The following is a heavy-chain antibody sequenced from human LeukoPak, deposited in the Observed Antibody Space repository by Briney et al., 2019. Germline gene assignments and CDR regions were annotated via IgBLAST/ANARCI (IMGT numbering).Heavy chain of an antibody. CDR2: ISAYNGNT. CDR1: GYTFTSYG. Sequence: GASVKVSCKASGYTFTSYGISWVRQAPGQGLEWMGWISAYNGNTNYAQKLQGRVTMTTDTSTSTAYMELRSLRSDDTAVYYCAREADTLVGATKYYFDYWGQGTLVTVSS. V-gene: IGHV1-18*01. J-gene: IGHJ4*02. CDR3: AREADTLVGATKYYFDY. D-gene: IGHD1-26*01.